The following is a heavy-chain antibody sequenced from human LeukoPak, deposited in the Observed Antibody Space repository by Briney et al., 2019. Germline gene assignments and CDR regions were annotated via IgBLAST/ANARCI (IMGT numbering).Heavy chain of an antibody. CDR1: GGSISSSNYY. CDR2: INYGGTT. CDR3: ARYVLYGSGKYYFDY. V-gene: IGHV4-39*01. Sequence: SETLSLTCTVSGGSISSSNYYWSWIRQPPGKELEWVASINYGGTTYYNPSLKSRVTISVDTSKNQFSLRLSSVTAADTAVYLCARYVLYGSGKYYFDYWGQGSLVTVSS. D-gene: IGHD3-10*01. J-gene: IGHJ4*02.